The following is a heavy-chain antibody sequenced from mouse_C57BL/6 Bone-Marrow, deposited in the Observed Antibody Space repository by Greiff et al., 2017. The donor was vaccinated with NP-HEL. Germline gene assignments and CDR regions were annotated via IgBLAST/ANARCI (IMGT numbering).Heavy chain of an antibody. CDR1: GFSLTSYA. V-gene: IGHV2-9-1*01. Sequence: VKLVESGPGLVAPSQSLSITCTVSGFSLTSYAISWVRQPPGKGLEWLGVIWTGGGPNYNSALKSRLSISKDNSKSQVFLKMNSLQTDDTARYYCARKGDYGSSYPRDYYAMDCWGQGTSVTVSS. CDR3: ARKGDYGSSYPRDYYAMDC. J-gene: IGHJ4*01. CDR2: IWTGGGP. D-gene: IGHD1-1*01.